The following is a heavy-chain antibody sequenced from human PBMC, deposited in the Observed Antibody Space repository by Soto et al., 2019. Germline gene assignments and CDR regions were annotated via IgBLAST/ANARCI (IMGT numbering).Heavy chain of an antibody. J-gene: IGHJ4*02. CDR1: GGSISSGDYY. CDR2: IYYSGST. V-gene: IGHV4-30-4*01. D-gene: IGHD3-22*01. CDR3: ARDRGYYDSSGYYSSGNSDY. Sequence: PSETLSLTCTVSGGSISSGDYYWSWIRQPPGKGLEWIGYIYYSGSTYYNPSLKSRVTISVDTSKNQFSLKLSSVTAADTAVYYCARDRGYYDSSGYYSSGNSDYWGQGTLVTV.